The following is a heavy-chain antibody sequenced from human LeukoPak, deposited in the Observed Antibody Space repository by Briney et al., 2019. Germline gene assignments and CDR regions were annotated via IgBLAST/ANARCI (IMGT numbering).Heavy chain of an antibody. Sequence: EASVKVSCKASGYTFPTYGISWVRQAPGQGLEWMGWISTYNGNTNYALKLQGRVTMTTDTSTNTVCMEVRSLRSDDTAIYYCARDTGYSDSSGYPDYWGQGTLVTVSS. D-gene: IGHD3-22*01. CDR3: ARDTGYSDSSGYPDY. CDR2: ISTYNGNT. J-gene: IGHJ4*02. CDR1: GYTFPTYG. V-gene: IGHV1-18*01.